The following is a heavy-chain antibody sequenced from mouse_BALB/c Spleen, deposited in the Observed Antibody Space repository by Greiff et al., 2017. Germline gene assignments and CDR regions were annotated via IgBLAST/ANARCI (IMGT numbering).Heavy chain of an antibody. D-gene: IGHD2-2*01. V-gene: IGHV14-3*02. J-gene: IGHJ2*01. CDR3: ARTPFYYGYDEGDY. CDR2: IDPANGNT. CDR1: GFNIKDTY. Sequence: VQLKESGAELVKPGASVKLSCTASGFNIKDTYMHWVKQRPEQGLEWIGRIDPANGNTKYDPKFQGKATITADTSSNTAYLQLSSLTSEDTAVYYCARTPFYYGYDEGDYWGQGTTLTVSS.